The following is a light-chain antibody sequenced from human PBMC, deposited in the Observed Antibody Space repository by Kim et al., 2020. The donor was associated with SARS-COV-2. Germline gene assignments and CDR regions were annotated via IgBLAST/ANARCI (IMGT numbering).Light chain of an antibody. CDR3: NSRDSSGNHVV. Sequence: WGQTARSTGQGDSRESDYASWYQQKPGQAPVLVIYGKNNRPSGIPDRFSGSSSGNTASLTITGAQAEDEADYYCNSRDSSGNHVVFGGGTQLTVL. V-gene: IGLV3-19*01. J-gene: IGLJ2*01. CDR1: SRESDY. CDR2: GKN.